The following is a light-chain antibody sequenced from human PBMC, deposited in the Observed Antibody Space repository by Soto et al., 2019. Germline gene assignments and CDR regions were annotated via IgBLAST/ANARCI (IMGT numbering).Light chain of an antibody. CDR3: QQRSNWPFT. V-gene: IGKV3-11*01. CDR2: DAS. J-gene: IGKJ5*01. CDR1: QSVDSF. Sequence: EIVLTQSPATLSLSPGERATLSCRASQSVDSFLAWYRQKPGQAPRLLIYDASNRATGVPARFSGSGSGTDYVLTISSLEPEDSAFYYCQQRSNWPFTFGQGTRLEIK.